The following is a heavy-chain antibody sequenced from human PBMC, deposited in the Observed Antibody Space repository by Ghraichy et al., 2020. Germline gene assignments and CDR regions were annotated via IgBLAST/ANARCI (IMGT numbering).Heavy chain of an antibody. D-gene: IGHD2/OR15-2a*01. CDR1: GDSLSNNDVA. CDR3: ARGRHNTFDI. J-gene: IGHJ3*02. CDR2: TYRMAS. Sequence: QTLSLTCVISGDSLSNNDVAWNWIRQSPSKGLEWLGRTYRMASEYAESVKARTAITPDTSKNQFSLRLNSVTPDDTAVYYCARGRHNTFDIWGQGIMVTVSS. V-gene: IGHV6-1*01.